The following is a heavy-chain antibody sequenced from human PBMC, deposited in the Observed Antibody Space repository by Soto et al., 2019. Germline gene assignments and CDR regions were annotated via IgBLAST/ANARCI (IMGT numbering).Heavy chain of an antibody. CDR2: INAGNGNT. V-gene: IGHV1-3*01. J-gene: IGHJ5*02. CDR1: GYTFTSYA. Sequence: QVQLVQSGAEVKKPGASVKVSCKASGYTFTSYAMHWVRQAPGQRLEWMGWINAGNGNTKYSQKFQGRVTITRDTSASTAYMELSSLRSEDTAVSYCARGFSGGVADGFDPWGQGSLVTVSS. D-gene: IGHD2-15*01. CDR3: ARGFSGGVADGFDP.